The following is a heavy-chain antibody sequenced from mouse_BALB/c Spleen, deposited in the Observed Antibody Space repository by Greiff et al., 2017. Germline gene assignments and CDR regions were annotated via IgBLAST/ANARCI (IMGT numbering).Heavy chain of an antibody. Sequence: QSGPGLVKPSQSLSLTCTVTGYSITSDYAWNWIRQFPGNKLEWMGYISYSGSTSYNPSLKSRISITRDTSKNQFFLQLNSVTTEDTATYYCATFALYYYGSYYAMDYWGQGTSVTVSS. CDR1: GYSITSDYA. CDR2: ISYSGST. V-gene: IGHV3-2*02. J-gene: IGHJ4*01. D-gene: IGHD1-1*01. CDR3: ATFALYYYGSYYAMDY.